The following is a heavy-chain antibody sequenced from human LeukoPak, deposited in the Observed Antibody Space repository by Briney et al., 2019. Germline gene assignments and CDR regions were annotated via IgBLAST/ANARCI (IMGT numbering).Heavy chain of an antibody. CDR3: ARDRYYGSGGQKPFDY. Sequence: PGGSLRLSCAASGFNLSNYVMSWVRQAPGKGLEWVSAISSGGSSTNFADSVKGRFTISRDSSQSTLYLQMNSLRAEDTALYYCARDRYYGSGGQKPFDYWGQGTLVTVSS. CDR1: GFNLSNYV. D-gene: IGHD3-10*01. CDR2: ISSGGSST. V-gene: IGHV3-23*01. J-gene: IGHJ4*02.